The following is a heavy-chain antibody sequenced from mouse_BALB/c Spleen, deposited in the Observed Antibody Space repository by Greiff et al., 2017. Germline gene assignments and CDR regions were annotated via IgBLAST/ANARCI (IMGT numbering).Heavy chain of an antibody. CDR1: GFNIKDTY. V-gene: IGHV14-3*02. J-gene: IGHJ2*01. Sequence: DVQLQESGAELVKPGASVKLSCTASGFNIKDTYMHWVKQRPEQGLEWIGRIDPANGNTKYDPKFQGKATITADTSSNTAYLQLSSLTSEDTAVYYCAPYYYGSTDYWGQGTTLTVSS. CDR3: APYYYGSTDY. CDR2: IDPANGNT. D-gene: IGHD1-1*01.